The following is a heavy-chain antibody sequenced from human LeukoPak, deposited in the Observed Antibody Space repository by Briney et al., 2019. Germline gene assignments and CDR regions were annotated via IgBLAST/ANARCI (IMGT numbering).Heavy chain of an antibody. CDR2: IYYSGST. V-gene: IGHV4-61*01. Sequence: PSETLSLTCTVSGGSISSSSYYWGWIRQPPGKGLDWIGYIYYSGSTSYNPSLKSRVTISVDTSRNQFSLKVSSVTAADTAVYYCARDRYSSGQFDYWGQGTLVTVSS. CDR1: GGSISSSSYY. J-gene: IGHJ4*02. D-gene: IGHD6-19*01. CDR3: ARDRYSSGQFDY.